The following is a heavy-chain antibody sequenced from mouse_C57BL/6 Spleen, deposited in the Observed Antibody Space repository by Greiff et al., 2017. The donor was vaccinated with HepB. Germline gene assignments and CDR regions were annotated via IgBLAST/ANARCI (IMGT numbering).Heavy chain of an antibody. Sequence: QVQLQQSGAELVKPGASVKMSCKASGYTFTSYWITWVKQRPGQGLEWIGDIYPGSGSTNYNEKFKSKATLTVDTSSSTAYMQLSSLTSEDSAVYYGARDIKGYFDVWGTGTTVTVSS. J-gene: IGHJ1*03. CDR3: ARDIKGYFDV. V-gene: IGHV1-55*01. D-gene: IGHD1-1*01. CDR2: IYPGSGST. CDR1: GYTFTSYW.